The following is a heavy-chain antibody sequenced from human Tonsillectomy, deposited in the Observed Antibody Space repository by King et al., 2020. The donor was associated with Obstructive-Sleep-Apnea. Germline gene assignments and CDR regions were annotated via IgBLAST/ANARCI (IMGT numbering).Heavy chain of an antibody. D-gene: IGHD2-2*01. CDR3: AKGSCSSTTCSFDY. J-gene: IGHJ4*02. V-gene: IGHV3-9*01. CDR2: IILNDGCI. Sequence: VQLVESGGGLVQPCRSLRLSCAVSGLAFDDFAMHLVRQTPGKGLEGVLCIILNDGCIGLADSVKCRFTIPRDNAKNSLYLQMNSLRAEDTALYYCAKGSCSSTTCSFDYWGEGTLVTVSS. CDR1: GLAFDDFA.